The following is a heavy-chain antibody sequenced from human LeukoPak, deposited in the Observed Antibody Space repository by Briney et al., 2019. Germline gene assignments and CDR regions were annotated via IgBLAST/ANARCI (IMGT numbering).Heavy chain of an antibody. CDR1: GGSISSSSYY. Sequence: PSETLSLTCTVSGGSISSSSYYWGWIRQPPGKGLEWIGSIYYSGSTYYNPSLKSRVTISVDTSKNQFSLKLSSVTAADTAVYYCARTSRRGSGSYYFDYWGQGTLATVSS. CDR2: IYYSGST. V-gene: IGHV4-39*01. CDR3: ARTSRRGSGSYYFDY. J-gene: IGHJ4*02. D-gene: IGHD3-10*01.